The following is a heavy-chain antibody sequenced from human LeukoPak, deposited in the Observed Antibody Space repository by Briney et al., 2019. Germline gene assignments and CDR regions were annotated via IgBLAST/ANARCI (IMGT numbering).Heavy chain of an antibody. J-gene: IGHJ4*02. CDR3: ARFYPHSGNNVDY. CDR2: INHGGST. D-gene: IGHD1/OR15-1a*01. Sequence: SETLSLTCGVYGGSLIGYYWSWIRQPPGKGPEWIGEINHGGSTNYNPSLKSRVIISVDTSKNQFSLKLTSVTAADTAIYYCARFYPHSGNNVDYWGQGTLVTVSS. CDR1: GGSLIGYY. V-gene: IGHV4-34*01.